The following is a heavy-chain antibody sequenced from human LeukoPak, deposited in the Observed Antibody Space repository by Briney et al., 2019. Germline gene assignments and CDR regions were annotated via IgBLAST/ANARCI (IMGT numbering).Heavy chain of an antibody. D-gene: IGHD3-22*01. CDR1: GFTFSDYY. Sequence: GGSQRLSCAASGFTFSDYYMSWIRQAPGKGLEWVSYISSSGSTIYYADSVKGRFTISRDNAKNSLYLQMNSLRAEDTAVYYCARDLDYYDRIFDYWGQGTLVTVSS. V-gene: IGHV3-11*01. CDR2: ISSSGSTI. J-gene: IGHJ4*02. CDR3: ARDLDYYDRIFDY.